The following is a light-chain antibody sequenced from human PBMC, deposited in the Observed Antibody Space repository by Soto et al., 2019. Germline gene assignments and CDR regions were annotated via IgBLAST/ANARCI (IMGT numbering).Light chain of an antibody. CDR1: TSSIGSNA. CDR3: ATWDDSLNAFV. Sequence: QSVLTQSPSASVTPGQRITIYCSGSTSSIGSNAVNWYQQFPGTAPTFLIYNDDQRPSGVPDRFSGSKSGTSASLAISGLHSEGEADYYCATWDDSLNAFVFGTGTKVTVL. J-gene: IGLJ1*01. V-gene: IGLV1-44*01. CDR2: NDD.